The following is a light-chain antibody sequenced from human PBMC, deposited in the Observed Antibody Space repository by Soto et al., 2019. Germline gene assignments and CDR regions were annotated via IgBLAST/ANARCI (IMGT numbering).Light chain of an antibody. V-gene: IGKV3-11*01. Sequence: VLTQSPAPLSLSPGERATLFCKASQSVCVYMGWFQQKPGQAPRVLIYDATNRAGGVPARFSGGGSGTAFTLTSSSLEVADSAVYYCQQRDIWPPLTFGGGTKLEIK. CDR1: QSVCVY. J-gene: IGKJ4*01. CDR3: QQRDIWPPLT. CDR2: DAT.